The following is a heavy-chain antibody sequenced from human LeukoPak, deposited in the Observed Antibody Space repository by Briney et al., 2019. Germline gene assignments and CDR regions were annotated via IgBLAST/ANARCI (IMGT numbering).Heavy chain of an antibody. J-gene: IGHJ4*02. CDR3: ARQSRDGSKTRGYYFDY. Sequence: GESLKISCQVSGYIFVNYWIGWVRQMPGKGLESMGIIYPADSDTTYSPSFQGQVTISADKSISTVYLQWSSPKASDTAMYYCARQSRDGSKTRGYYFDYWGQGTLVTVSS. V-gene: IGHV5-51*01. CDR2: IYPADSDT. CDR1: GYIFVNYW. D-gene: IGHD3-10*01.